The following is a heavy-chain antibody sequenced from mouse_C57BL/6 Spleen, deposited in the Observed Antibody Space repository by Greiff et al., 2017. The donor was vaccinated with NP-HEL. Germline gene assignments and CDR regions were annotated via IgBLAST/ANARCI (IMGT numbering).Heavy chain of an antibody. CDR3: ARGRGDFDY. J-gene: IGHJ2*01. V-gene: IGHV1-55*01. CDR1: GYTFTSYW. Sequence: QVQLQQPGAELVKPGASVKMSCKASGYTFTSYWITWVKQRPGQGLEWIGDIYPGSGSTNYNEKFKSKATLTVDQSTSTASMQLSSLTSEDSAVYSCARGRGDFDYWGQGTTLTVSS. CDR2: IYPGSGST.